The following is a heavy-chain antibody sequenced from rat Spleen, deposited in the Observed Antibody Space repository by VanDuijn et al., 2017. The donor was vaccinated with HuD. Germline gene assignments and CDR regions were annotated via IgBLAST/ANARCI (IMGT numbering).Heavy chain of an antibody. D-gene: IGHD1-4*01. CDR3: ARPGITSYVMDT. J-gene: IGHJ4*01. Sequence: EVQLVESDGGLVQPGGSLKLSCAASGFTFSDYYMAWVRQAPTKGLEWVATINYDGSRTDYRDSVKGRFTISRDNAKSTLYLLLNSLRSEDTATYFCARPGITSYVMDTWGQGASVTVSS. V-gene: IGHV5-29*01. CDR1: GFTFSDYY. CDR2: INYDGSRT.